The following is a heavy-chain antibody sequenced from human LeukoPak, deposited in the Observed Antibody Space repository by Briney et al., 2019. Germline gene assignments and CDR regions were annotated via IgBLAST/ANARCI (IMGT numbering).Heavy chain of an antibody. CDR3: ARGGEGATAHDAFDI. V-gene: IGHV3-74*01. Sequence: GGSLRLSCAASGFTFSSYWMHWVRQAPGKGLVWVSRINSDGSSRSYADSVKGRFTISRDNAKNTLYLQMNSLRAEDTAVYYCARGGEGATAHDAFDIWGQGTMVTVSS. CDR2: INSDGSSR. J-gene: IGHJ3*02. CDR1: GFTFSSYW. D-gene: IGHD1-26*01.